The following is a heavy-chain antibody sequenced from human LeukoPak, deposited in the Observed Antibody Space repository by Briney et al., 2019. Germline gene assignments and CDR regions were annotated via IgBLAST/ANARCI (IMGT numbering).Heavy chain of an antibody. J-gene: IGHJ6*02. Sequence: ASVKVSCKVSGYTLTELSMHWVRQAPGKGLEWMGGFDPEDGETIYAQKFQGGVTMTEDTSTDTAYMELSSLRSEDTAVYYCATKPYSITMVRGVPPGDYYGMDVWGQGTTVTVSS. CDR1: GYTLTELS. V-gene: IGHV1-24*01. D-gene: IGHD3-10*01. CDR3: ATKPYSITMVRGVPPGDYYGMDV. CDR2: FDPEDGET.